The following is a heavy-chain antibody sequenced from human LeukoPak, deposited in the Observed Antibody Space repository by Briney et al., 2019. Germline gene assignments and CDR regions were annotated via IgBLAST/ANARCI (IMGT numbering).Heavy chain of an antibody. CDR1: GYTFSGHY. J-gene: IGHJ4*02. CDR3: ATEVTD. D-gene: IGHD5-18*01. Sequence: ASVKVSCKASGYTFSGHYMPWVRQAPGQGLEWMGWINPNSGGTKYAQKFQGRVTMTRDTSISTAYMELSRLRSDDTAVYYCATEVTDWGQGTLVTVSS. CDR2: INPNSGGT. V-gene: IGHV1-2*02.